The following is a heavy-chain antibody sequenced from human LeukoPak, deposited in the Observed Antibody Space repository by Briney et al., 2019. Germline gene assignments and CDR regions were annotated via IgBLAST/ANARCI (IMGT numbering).Heavy chain of an antibody. CDR1: GYPLCSGYY. Sequence: PASETLSLPCTVSGYPLCSGYYWGWIRQPPGKGLEWVSSIFPSGGEIHYADSVRGRFTISRDNSKSTLSLQMNSLRAEDTAIYYCTTYRQVLLPFESWGQGTLVTVSS. CDR3: TTYRQVLLPFES. J-gene: IGHJ4*02. D-gene: IGHD2-8*02. CDR2: IFPSGGEI. V-gene: IGHV3-23*01.